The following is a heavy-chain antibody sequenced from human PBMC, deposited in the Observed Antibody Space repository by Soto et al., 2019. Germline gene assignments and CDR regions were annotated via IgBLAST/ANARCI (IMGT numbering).Heavy chain of an antibody. CDR3: ARDLYNRLIAAAGTGYYYYGMDV. Sequence: GGSLRLSCAASGFTFSSYSMNWVRQAPGKGLEWVSSISSSSSYIYYADSVKGRFTIFRDNAKNSLYLQMNSLRAEDTAVYYCARDLYNRLIAAAGTGYYYYGMDVWGQGTTVTVSS. V-gene: IGHV3-21*01. CDR1: GFTFSSYS. CDR2: ISSSSSYI. J-gene: IGHJ6*02. D-gene: IGHD6-13*01.